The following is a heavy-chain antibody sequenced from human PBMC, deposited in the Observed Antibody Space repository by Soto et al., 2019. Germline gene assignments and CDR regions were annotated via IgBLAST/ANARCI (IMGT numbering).Heavy chain of an antibody. D-gene: IGHD1-26*01. CDR3: AVQLGSGRYSDS. Sequence: QVQLVQSGAEVKKPGASVKISCEASGYTFISRALHWVRQAPGQRLEWMGWINPDNANTKYSQNLKGRLTCTRETSGTVADLALSGLPSEGTAVYCSAVQLGSGRYSDSGGQESPVTVSS. CDR2: INPDNANT. CDR1: GYTFISRA. V-gene: IGHV1-3*01. J-gene: IGHJ4*02.